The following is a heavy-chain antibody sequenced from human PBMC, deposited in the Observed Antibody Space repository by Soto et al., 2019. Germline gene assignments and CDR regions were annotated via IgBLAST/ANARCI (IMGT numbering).Heavy chain of an antibody. CDR2: ISITDGGST. CDR3: AKDLLRRYYDTSAYYSDY. J-gene: IGHJ4*01. Sequence: GGSLRLSCAASGFTFSGYAMSWVRQSPGKGLEWVSSISITDGGSTYYADSVKGRFTISRDNSKNTLYLQMNSLRAEDTAVYYCAKDLLRRYYDTSAYYSDYWGQGALVTVSS. D-gene: IGHD3-16*01. V-gene: IGHV3-23*01. CDR1: GFTFSGYA.